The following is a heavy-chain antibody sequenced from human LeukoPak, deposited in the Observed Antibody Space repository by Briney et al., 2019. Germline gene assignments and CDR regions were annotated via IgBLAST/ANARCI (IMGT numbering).Heavy chain of an antibody. D-gene: IGHD3-22*01. CDR3: AVRPTYYYDSSGYPPFDI. V-gene: IGHV4-30-4*08. J-gene: IGHJ3*02. CDR1: GGSISSGGHY. CDR2: IYYSGST. Sequence: PSETLSLTCTVSGGSISSGGHYWSWIRQHPGKGLEWIGCIYYSGSTYYNSSLKSRVTISVDTSKNQFSLKLSSVTAADTAVYYCAVRPTYYYDSSGYPPFDIWGQGTMVTVSS.